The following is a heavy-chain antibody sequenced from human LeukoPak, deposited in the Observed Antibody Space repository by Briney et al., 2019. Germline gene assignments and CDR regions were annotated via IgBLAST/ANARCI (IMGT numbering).Heavy chain of an antibody. D-gene: IGHD2-21*02. CDR2: IYLGDSDT. Sequence: GESLKISCKGSGYSFTSYWIGWVRQMPGKGLEWMGTIYLGDSDTGYSPSFQGQVTISADKSINTVYLQWSSLKASDTAMYYCARHSRGAGDGFDYWGQGTLVTVSS. CDR3: ARHSRGAGDGFDY. CDR1: GYSFTSYW. V-gene: IGHV5-51*01. J-gene: IGHJ4*02.